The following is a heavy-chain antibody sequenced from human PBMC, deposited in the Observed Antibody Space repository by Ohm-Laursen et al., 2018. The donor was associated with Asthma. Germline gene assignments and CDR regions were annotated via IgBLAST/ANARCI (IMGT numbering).Heavy chain of an antibody. V-gene: IGHV3-48*01. CDR2: ISSSSSTI. CDR3: ARQDVGTMIVVVITGYFDY. Sequence: SLRLSCAATGFTFSSYSMNWVRQAPGKGLEWVSYISSSSSTIYYADSVKGRFTISRDNAKNSLYLQMNSLRAEDTAVYYCARQDVGTMIVVVITGYFDYWGQGTLVTVSS. J-gene: IGHJ4*02. CDR1: GFTFSSYS. D-gene: IGHD3-22*01.